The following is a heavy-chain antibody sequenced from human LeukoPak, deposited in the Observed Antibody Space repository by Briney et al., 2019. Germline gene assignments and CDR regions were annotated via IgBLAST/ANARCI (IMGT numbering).Heavy chain of an antibody. CDR1: GFTLSSYT. CDR2: ISSSSRYI. D-gene: IGHD2-21*02. Sequence: GGSLRLSCAASGFTLSSYTMNWVRQAPGKGLEWVSSISSSSRYIYYADSLKGRFTISRDNAKNALYLQMNSLRVEDTAVYYCARDNSGGDIDYWGQGILVTVSS. CDR3: ARDNSGGDIDY. J-gene: IGHJ4*02. V-gene: IGHV3-21*01.